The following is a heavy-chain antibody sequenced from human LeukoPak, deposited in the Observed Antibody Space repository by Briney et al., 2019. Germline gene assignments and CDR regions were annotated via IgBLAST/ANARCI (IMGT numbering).Heavy chain of an antibody. CDR2: ISGSGGST. CDR1: GFTFSSYA. V-gene: IGHV3-23*01. D-gene: IGHD3-22*01. J-gene: IGHJ4*02. Sequence: GGSLRLPCAASGFTFSSYAMSWVRQAPGKGLEWVSAISGSGGSTYYADSVKGRFTISRDNSKNTLYLQMNSLRAKDTAVYYCAKDSIRGVVITVLDYWGQGTLVTVSS. CDR3: AKDSIRGVVITVLDY.